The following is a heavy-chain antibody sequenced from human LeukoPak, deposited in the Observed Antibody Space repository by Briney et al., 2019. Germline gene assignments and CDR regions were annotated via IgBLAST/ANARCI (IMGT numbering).Heavy chain of an antibody. CDR3: TRDSAAAGDY. CDR1: GFIFSSYW. CDR2: IKQDGTEK. V-gene: IGHV3-7*01. J-gene: IGHJ4*02. Sequence: PGGSLRLSCAASGFIFSSYWMAWVRQAPGKGLEWVANIKQDGTEKNYVDSVKGRSTISRDNAKKSLYLQMNSLRVEDTALYYCTRDSAAAGDYWGQGTQVTVSS. D-gene: IGHD6-13*01.